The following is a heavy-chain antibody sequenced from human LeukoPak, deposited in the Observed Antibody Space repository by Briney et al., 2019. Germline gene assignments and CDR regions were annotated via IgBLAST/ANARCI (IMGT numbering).Heavy chain of an antibody. Sequence: GGSLRLSCVASGFTFSSYWMSWVRQAPGKGLEWVANIKQDGSEKYYVDSVKGRFIISRDNAKNSLYLQMNSVRAEDTAVYYCARDGGPWGQGTLVTVSS. D-gene: IGHD3-16*01. CDR3: ARDGGP. CDR2: IKQDGSEK. J-gene: IGHJ5*02. CDR1: GFTFSSYW. V-gene: IGHV3-7*04.